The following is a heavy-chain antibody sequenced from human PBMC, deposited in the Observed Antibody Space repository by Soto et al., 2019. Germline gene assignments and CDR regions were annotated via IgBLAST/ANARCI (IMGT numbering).Heavy chain of an antibody. V-gene: IGHV3-30*18. J-gene: IGHJ4*02. Sequence: QVQMVESGGGVVQPGTSLRLSCVVTGLTFSGYGMHWVRQAPGKGLEWVADITYDGSSTYYADAVKGRFTVSRDNSKNLIYLQMTSLRGDDTAMYYCAKDQMGRGWRTLDSWGQATLVIVSS. CDR3: AKDQMGRGWRTLDS. D-gene: IGHD3-10*01. CDR1: GLTFSGYG. CDR2: ITYDGSST.